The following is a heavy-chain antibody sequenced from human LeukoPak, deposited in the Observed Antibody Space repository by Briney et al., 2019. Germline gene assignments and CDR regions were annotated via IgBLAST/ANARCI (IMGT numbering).Heavy chain of an antibody. D-gene: IGHD4-17*01. CDR2: IYYSGST. J-gene: IGHJ5*02. CDR1: APSISSSY. V-gene: IGHV4-59*01. Sequence: SQTLSLTCTVSAPSISSSYWSWIRQPPTNGLEWIGYIYYSGSTDYNPSLKSRVTISIDTSKNQLSLKVSSVTAADTAVYYCAKMDDYGWFDPWGQGTLVTVSS. CDR3: AKMDDYGWFDP.